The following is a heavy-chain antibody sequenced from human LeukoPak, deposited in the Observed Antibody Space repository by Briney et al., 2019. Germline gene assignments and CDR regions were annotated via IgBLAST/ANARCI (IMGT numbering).Heavy chain of an antibody. Sequence: SETLSLTCTVSAYSISSGYYWGWIRQTPGKGLEWIGSIYYSGSTYYNPSLKSRVTISVDTSKNQFSLKLRSVTAADTAVYYCARDGARPGTNWFDPWGQGTLVTVSS. CDR1: AYSISSGYY. J-gene: IGHJ5*02. CDR3: ARDGARPGTNWFDP. V-gene: IGHV4-38-2*02. CDR2: IYYSGST. D-gene: IGHD3-10*01.